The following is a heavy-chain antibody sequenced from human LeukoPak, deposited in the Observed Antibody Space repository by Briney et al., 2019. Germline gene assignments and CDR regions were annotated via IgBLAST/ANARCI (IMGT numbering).Heavy chain of an antibody. CDR3: EKVGYCSSPSCYPYAFDI. J-gene: IGHJ3*02. D-gene: IGHD2-2*01. CDR1: GFTFSSYA. Sequence: GGSLRLSCAASGFTFSSYAMSWVRQAPGKGLEWVSAISGSGGSTYYADSVKGRFTISRDNSKNTLYLQMNSLRAEDTAVYYCEKVGYCSSPSCYPYAFDIWGQGTMVTVSS. CDR2: ISGSGGST. V-gene: IGHV3-23*01.